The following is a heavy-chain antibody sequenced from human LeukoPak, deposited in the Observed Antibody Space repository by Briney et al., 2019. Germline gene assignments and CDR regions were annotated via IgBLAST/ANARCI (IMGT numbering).Heavy chain of an antibody. J-gene: IGHJ4*02. Sequence: SETLSLTCTFSGGSISSGDYYWSWIRQPPGKGLEWIGYIYYSGSTYYNPSLKSRVTISVDTSKNQFSLKLSSVTAAGTAVYYCASRYDYGGKYSGTGFDYWGQGTLVTVSS. V-gene: IGHV4-30-4*01. D-gene: IGHD4-23*01. CDR3: ASRYDYGGKYSGTGFDY. CDR1: GGSISSGDYY. CDR2: IYYSGST.